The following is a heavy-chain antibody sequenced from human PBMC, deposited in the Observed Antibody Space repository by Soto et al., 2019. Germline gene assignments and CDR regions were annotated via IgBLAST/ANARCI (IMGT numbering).Heavy chain of an antibody. J-gene: IGHJ2*01. CDR3: ARIDGDRSYCYFDL. CDR2: IYYSRST. V-gene: IGHV4-59*01. CDR1: GGSISSYY. D-gene: IGHD4-17*01. Sequence: QVQLQDSGPGLVKPSETLSLTCTVSGGSISSYYWSWIRQPQGNGLEWIGYIYYSRSTNYHPSLKSRVSLSVDTSKNQFALTLSSVTAADTAVYYCARIDGDRSYCYFDLWGRGTLVTVSS.